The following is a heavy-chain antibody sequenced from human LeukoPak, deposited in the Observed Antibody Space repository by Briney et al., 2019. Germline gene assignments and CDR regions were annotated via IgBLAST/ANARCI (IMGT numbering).Heavy chain of an antibody. CDR2: IYYTGST. Sequence: SETLSLTCTVSGGSINSYYWSWIRQPPGKGLEWIGYIYYTGSTNYNPSLKTRVTISVDTSKNQFSLKLSSVTAADTAVYYCARDRLGAARGDYWGQGTLVTVSS. V-gene: IGHV4-59*01. J-gene: IGHJ4*02. D-gene: IGHD2-15*01. CDR3: ARDRLGAARGDY. CDR1: GGSINSYY.